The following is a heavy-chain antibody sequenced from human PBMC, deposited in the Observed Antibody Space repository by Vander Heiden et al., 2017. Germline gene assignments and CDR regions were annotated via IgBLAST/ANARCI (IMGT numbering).Heavy chain of an antibody. D-gene: IGHD3-10*01. V-gene: IGHV3-7*01. CDR2: IKQEGSEK. CDR3: ARASITMVRGVLYGMDV. Sequence: EVQLVVSGGGLVQPGRSLRLSCAASGFTFSSSGMSWVRQAPGKGLEWGANIKQEGSEKYYVDSVKGRFTISRDNAKNSLYLQMNSLRAEDTAVYYCARASITMVRGVLYGMDVWGQGTTVTVSS. J-gene: IGHJ6*02. CDR1: GFTFSSSG.